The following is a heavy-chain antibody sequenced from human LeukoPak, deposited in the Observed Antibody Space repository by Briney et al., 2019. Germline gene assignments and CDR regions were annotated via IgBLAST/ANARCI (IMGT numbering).Heavy chain of an antibody. CDR2: IRPEGTDK. CDR1: EFAFSNYW. D-gene: IGHD6-13*01. J-gene: IGHJ4*02. Sequence: GGSLKLSCAASEFAFSNYWMTWVRQAPGMGLEWVANIRPEGTDKYYADSVKGRFTISRDNAKNSLYPQMNSLRAEDTAVYYCAKDRSSSWYPTWGQGTLVTVSS. V-gene: IGHV3-7*03. CDR3: AKDRSSSWYPT.